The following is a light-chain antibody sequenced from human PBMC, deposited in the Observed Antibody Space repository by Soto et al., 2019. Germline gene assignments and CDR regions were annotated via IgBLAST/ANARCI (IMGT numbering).Light chain of an antibody. CDR1: QDIINH. V-gene: IGKV1-27*01. CDR2: GAS. CDR3: QNYHLALGT. Sequence: QMTQSPSSLSASVGDTVTITCRASQDIINHLAWYQQRPGKVPNLLIYGASTLHSGVPSRFRGSGSGTHFTLTISSLQPEDVATYYCQNYHLALGTFGQGTRLEI. J-gene: IGKJ5*01.